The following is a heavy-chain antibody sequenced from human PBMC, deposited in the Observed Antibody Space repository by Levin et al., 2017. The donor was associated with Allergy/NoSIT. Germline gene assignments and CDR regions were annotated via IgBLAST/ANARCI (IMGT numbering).Heavy chain of an antibody. V-gene: IGHV3-13*01. J-gene: IGHJ6*02. D-gene: IGHD6-25*01. CDR3: ARDLRIAAPLVRGYYYGMDV. CDR1: GFTFSSYD. Sequence: GASVKVSCAASGFTFSSYDMHWVRQATGKGLEWVSAIGTAGDTYYPGSVKGRFTISRENAKNSLYLQMNSLRAGDTAVYYCARDLRIAAPLVRGYYYGMDVWGQGTTVTVSS. CDR2: IGTAGDT.